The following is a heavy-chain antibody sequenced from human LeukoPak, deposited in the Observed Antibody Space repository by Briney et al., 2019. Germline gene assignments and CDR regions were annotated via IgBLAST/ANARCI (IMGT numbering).Heavy chain of an antibody. J-gene: IGHJ4*02. CDR2: ISSSSSYI. Sequence: GGSLRLSCAASGFTFSSYSMNWVRQAPGKGLEWVSSISSSSSYIYYADSVKGRFTISRDNSKNTLYLLMNSLRAEDTAVYYCARGKSITIFGVVNIPVFDYWGQGTLVTVSS. D-gene: IGHD3-3*01. V-gene: IGHV3-21*01. CDR3: ARGKSITIFGVVNIPVFDY. CDR1: GFTFSSYS.